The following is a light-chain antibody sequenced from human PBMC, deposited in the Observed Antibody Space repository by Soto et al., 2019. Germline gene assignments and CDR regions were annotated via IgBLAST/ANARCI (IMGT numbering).Light chain of an antibody. CDR3: QKYNSAPWT. CDR1: QGISNY. V-gene: IGKV1-27*01. J-gene: IGKJ1*01. Sequence: DIQMTQSPSSLSASVGDRVTITCRASQGISNYLAWYQQKPGKVPKLLIYAASTLQSGVPSRFSGSGSGTDFTVTISSLQREDVVTYYCQKYNSAPWTFGQGTKVEIK. CDR2: AAS.